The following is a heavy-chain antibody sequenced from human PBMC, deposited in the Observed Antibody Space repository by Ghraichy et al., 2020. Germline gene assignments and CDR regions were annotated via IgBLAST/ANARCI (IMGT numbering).Heavy chain of an antibody. CDR3: ARDYRGGYYGLDV. J-gene: IGHJ6*02. V-gene: IGHV3-48*01. Sequence: GGSLRLSCAASGFPFSPYNMNWVRQAPGKGLEWLSYISDNSGIINYADSVKGRFTISRDNAKNSLYLQMNSLRAEDMAVYYCARDYRGGYYGLDVWGQGTTVTVSS. D-gene: IGHD1-14*01. CDR1: GFPFSPYN. CDR2: ISDNSGII.